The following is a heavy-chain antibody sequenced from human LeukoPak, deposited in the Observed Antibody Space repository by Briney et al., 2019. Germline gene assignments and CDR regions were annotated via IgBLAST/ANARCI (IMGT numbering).Heavy chain of an antibody. J-gene: IGHJ6*02. V-gene: IGHV3-30-3*01. CDR2: ISYDGSNK. CDR3: ARDRGHRQWLVRYYYYGMDV. Sequence: GGSLRLSCAASGFTFSSYAMHWVRQAPGKGLEWVAVISYDGSNKYYADSVKGRFTISRDNSKNTLYLRMNSLRAEDTAVYYCARDRGHRQWLVRYYYYGMDVWGQGTTVTVSS. D-gene: IGHD6-19*01. CDR1: GFTFSSYA.